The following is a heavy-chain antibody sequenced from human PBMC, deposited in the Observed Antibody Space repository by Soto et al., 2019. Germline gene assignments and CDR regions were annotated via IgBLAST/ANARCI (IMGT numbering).Heavy chain of an antibody. CDR2: IYYSGST. D-gene: IGHD4-4*01. Sequence: SETLSLTCTVSGVSIRSGGYYWSWIRQHPGKGLEWIGYIYYSGSTYYNPSLKSRVTISVDTSKNQFSRKLSSVTAADTAVYYCARINSTYYYYGMDVWGQGTTVTVSS. CDR1: GVSIRSGGYY. CDR3: ARINSTYYYYGMDV. V-gene: IGHV4-31*03. J-gene: IGHJ6*02.